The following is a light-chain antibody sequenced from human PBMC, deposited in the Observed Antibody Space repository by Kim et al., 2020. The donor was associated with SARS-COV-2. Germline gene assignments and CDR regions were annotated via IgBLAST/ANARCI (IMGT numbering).Light chain of an antibody. CDR3: QQYGTLPYT. CDR1: HSVANRY. Sequence: EIVLTQSPDTLSLSPGERATLSCRASHSVANRYLAWYQLKPGQAPRLLIFGASSWAAGVPDRFTGSGSGTDFTLTISSLEPEDFAMYYCQQYGTLPYTFGQGTKLEI. CDR2: GAS. J-gene: IGKJ2*01. V-gene: IGKV3-20*01.